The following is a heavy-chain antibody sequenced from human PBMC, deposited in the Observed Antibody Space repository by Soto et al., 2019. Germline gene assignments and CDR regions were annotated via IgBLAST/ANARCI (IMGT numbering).Heavy chain of an antibody. CDR2: INPNSGGT. CDR3: ATSGSFFRTNLGYFDW. CDR1: GFTFTGNY. D-gene: IGHD3-10*01. V-gene: IGHV1-2*02. J-gene: IGHJ4*02. Sequence: ASVKVSCKASGFTFTGNYIHWVRQAPGQGREWMGWINPNSGGTSYAQKFQGRVTMTRDTSITTAYMELRRLSSDDTAVYYCATSGSFFRTNLGYFDWWGQATLGTVSS.